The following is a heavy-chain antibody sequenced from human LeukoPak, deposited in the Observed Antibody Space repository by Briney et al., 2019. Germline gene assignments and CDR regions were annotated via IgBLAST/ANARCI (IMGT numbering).Heavy chain of an antibody. D-gene: IGHD1-20*01. Sequence: GGSLRPSCAASGFNFYDYAMHWVRQPPGKGLEWVSLISGDGVTTYYADSVKGRFTISRDNSKNSLYLQMNSLRTEDTGLYYCAKVTDYYYMDVWGKGTTVTVSS. CDR2: ISGDGVTT. V-gene: IGHV3-43*02. CDR1: GFNFYDYA. J-gene: IGHJ6*03. CDR3: AKVTDYYYMDV.